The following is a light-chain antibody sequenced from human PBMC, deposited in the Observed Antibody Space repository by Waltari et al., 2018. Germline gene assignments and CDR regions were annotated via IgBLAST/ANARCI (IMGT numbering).Light chain of an antibody. CDR2: AAS. Sequence: DIQLTQSPSFLSASVGDRVSITCRASQDISNYLALYQQKLGKVPKLLIFAASTLQNGVPSRFSCSGSGTEFTLTIASLQPEDFATYYCQQVQTHSALTFGGGTRVEIK. V-gene: IGKV1-9*01. CDR3: QQVQTHSALT. CDR1: QDISNY. J-gene: IGKJ4*01.